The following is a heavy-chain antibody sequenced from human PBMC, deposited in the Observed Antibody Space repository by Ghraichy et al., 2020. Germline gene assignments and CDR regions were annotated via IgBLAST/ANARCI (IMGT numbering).Heavy chain of an antibody. CDR1: GGSISSYY. Sequence: ESLNISCTVSGGSISSYYWSWIRQPPGKGLEWIGYIYYSGSTNYNPSLKSRVTISVDTSKNQFSLKLSSVTAADTAVYYCASEAVAGNNYWGQGTLVTVSS. CDR3: ASEAVAGNNY. V-gene: IGHV4-59*01. CDR2: IYYSGST. J-gene: IGHJ4*02. D-gene: IGHD6-19*01.